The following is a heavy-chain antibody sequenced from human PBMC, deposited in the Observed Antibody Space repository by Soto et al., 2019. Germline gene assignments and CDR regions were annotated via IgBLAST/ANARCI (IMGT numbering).Heavy chain of an antibody. CDR3: AKAVVVVVAAPNYGMDG. V-gene: IGHV3-23*01. J-gene: IGHJ6*02. Sequence: GGSLRLSCAASGFTFSSYAMSWVRQAPGKGLEWVSAISGSGGSTYYADSVKGRFTISRDNSKNTLYLQMNSLRAEDTAVYYCAKAVVVVVAAPNYGMDGWGQGTTVTVSS. CDR1: GFTFSSYA. CDR2: ISGSGGST. D-gene: IGHD2-15*01.